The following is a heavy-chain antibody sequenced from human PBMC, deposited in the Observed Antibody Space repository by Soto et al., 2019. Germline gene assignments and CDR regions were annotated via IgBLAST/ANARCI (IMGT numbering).Heavy chain of an antibody. J-gene: IGHJ6*02. CDR3: ARQGFGPLHGLVDV. CDR2: IYYSWGS. V-gene: IGHV4-59*08. Sequence: SETLSLTCTVSGGSISSYYWSWIRQPPGKGLEWIGYIYYSWGSTYNPSLKSRVAISLDTSKSQFSLKVTSVTATDTAVYYCARQGFGPLHGLVDVWGQGTTVTVSS. D-gene: IGHD3-10*01. CDR1: GGSISSYY.